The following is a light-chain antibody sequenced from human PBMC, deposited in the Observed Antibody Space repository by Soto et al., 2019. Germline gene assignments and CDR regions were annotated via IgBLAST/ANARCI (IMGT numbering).Light chain of an antibody. Sequence: QSALTQPPSASGSPGQSVTISCSGTSSDTGDYNYVSWYQQHPGKAPKLMIYEVSKRPSGVPDRFSGPKSGNTASLTVSGLQAEDEADYYCSSYAGSDNYVFGTGTKLTVL. V-gene: IGLV2-8*01. CDR2: EVS. CDR3: SSYAGSDNYV. CDR1: SSDTGDYNY. J-gene: IGLJ1*01.